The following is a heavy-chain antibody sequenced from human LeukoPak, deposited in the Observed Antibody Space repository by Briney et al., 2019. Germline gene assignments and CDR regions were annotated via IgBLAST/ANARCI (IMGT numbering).Heavy chain of an antibody. CDR1: GGSITNQY. J-gene: IGHJ4*02. D-gene: IGHD3-16*01. CDR3: AREWPGSYDALTGLYEGGYFYDK. CDR2: IFATGHT. V-gene: IGHV4-4*07. Sequence: SDTLSLTCTVSGGSITNQYWAWMRQPAGKGLEWIGRIFATGHTASNPSLRSRVTISADMPKSQLYLRLTSVTAADTALYYCAREWPGSYDALTGLYEGGYFYDKWGQGTLVTVSA.